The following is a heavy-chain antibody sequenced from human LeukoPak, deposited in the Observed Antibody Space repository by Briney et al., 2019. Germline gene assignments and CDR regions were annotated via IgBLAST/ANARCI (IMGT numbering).Heavy chain of an antibody. D-gene: IGHD3-22*01. Sequence: PGGSLRLSCAASGFTFDDYAMHWVRQAPGKGLEWVSGISWNSGSIGYADSVKGRFTISRDSSKSTLYLQMNSLRAEDTAVYYCVRTFDSSGYDYGHYFDYWGQGTLVTVSS. CDR1: GFTFDDYA. J-gene: IGHJ4*02. V-gene: IGHV3-9*01. CDR3: VRTFDSSGYDYGHYFDY. CDR2: ISWNSGSI.